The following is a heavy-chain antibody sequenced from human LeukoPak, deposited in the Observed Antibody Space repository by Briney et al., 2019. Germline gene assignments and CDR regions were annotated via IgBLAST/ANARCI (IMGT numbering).Heavy chain of an antibody. CDR2: IGTAGDT. D-gene: IGHD6-13*01. J-gene: IGHJ4*02. V-gene: IGHV3-13*01. CDR1: GFTFSSYD. CDR3: ARGGQQLEEFDC. Sequence: AGGSLRLSCAASGFTFSSYDMHWVRQATGKGLEWVSAIGTAGDTYYPGSVKGRFTISRENAKNSLYLQMNSLRAGDTAVYYCARGGQQLEEFDCWGQGTLVTVSS.